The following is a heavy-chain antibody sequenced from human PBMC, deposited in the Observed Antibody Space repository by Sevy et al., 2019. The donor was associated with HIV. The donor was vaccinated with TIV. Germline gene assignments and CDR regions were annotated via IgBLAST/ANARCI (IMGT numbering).Heavy chain of an antibody. CDR3: ASVRDGYNYRPFDY. V-gene: IGHV3-7*03. Sequence: GGSLRLSCAASGFTFSSYWMSWVRQAPGKGLEWVANIKQDGSEKYYVDSVKGRFTISRANAKNSLYLQMNSLRAEDTAVYYCASVRDGYNYRPFDYWGQGTLVTVSS. CDR1: GFTFSSYW. CDR2: IKQDGSEK. J-gene: IGHJ4*02. D-gene: IGHD5-12*01.